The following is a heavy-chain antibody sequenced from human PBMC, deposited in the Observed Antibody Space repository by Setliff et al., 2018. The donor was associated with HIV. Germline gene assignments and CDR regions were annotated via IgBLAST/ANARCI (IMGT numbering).Heavy chain of an antibody. D-gene: IGHD3-10*01. J-gene: IGHJ3*02. Sequence: GGSLRLSCVGSGFKFKNYNMNWVRQAPGKGLEWISGISSDSRYIYYADSVKGRFTISRDNSKKVLYLQINSLRAEDTADYYCARVQGDYGSYAFDIWGQGTMVTVSS. CDR2: ISSDSRYI. CDR1: GFKFKNYN. V-gene: IGHV3-21*01. CDR3: ARVQGDYGSYAFDI.